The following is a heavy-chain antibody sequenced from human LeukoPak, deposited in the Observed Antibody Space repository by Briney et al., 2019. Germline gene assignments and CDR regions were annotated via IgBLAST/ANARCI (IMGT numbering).Heavy chain of an antibody. D-gene: IGHD2-15*01. CDR2: MSSSDDSR. CDR1: GFSFSSYA. V-gene: IGHV3-23*01. Sequence: GGSLRLSCATSGFSFSSYAMSWVRQAPGKGLEWVSAMSSSDDSRYYAASVRGRFTISRDTSRSTLCLQMNSLRAEDAAVYYCAKAPVTSCRGAFCYPFDYWGQGTLVTVSS. CDR3: AKAPVTSCRGAFCYPFDY. J-gene: IGHJ4*02.